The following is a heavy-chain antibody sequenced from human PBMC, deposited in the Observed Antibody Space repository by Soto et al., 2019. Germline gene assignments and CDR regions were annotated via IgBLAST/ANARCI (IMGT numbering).Heavy chain of an antibody. Sequence: QVHLVQSGPEVKRPGSWLKVSCKASGDTLGGIAITWVGRAPGQGLEWMGGIIPMFPTTNYAQKFKGRLTIYADKSTGTAYMEMTSLRSEDTAVYYCTKDGDSADYGYWGQGTLVTVSS. CDR1: GDTLGGIA. CDR2: IIPMFPTT. CDR3: TKDGDSADYGY. V-gene: IGHV1-69*06. D-gene: IGHD2-21*01. J-gene: IGHJ4*02.